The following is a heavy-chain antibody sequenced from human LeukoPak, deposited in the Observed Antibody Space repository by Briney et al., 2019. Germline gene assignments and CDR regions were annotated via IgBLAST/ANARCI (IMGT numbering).Heavy chain of an antibody. CDR3: AKQLGYCSDGSCYFPY. CDR2: IHHSGGT. J-gene: IGHJ4*02. D-gene: IGHD2-15*01. Sequence: SSGTLSLTCAVSGGSISSGNWWSWVRQPPGKGLEWIGEIHHSGGTRYNSFLKSRVTISVDKSKNQFSLNLSSVTAADTAVYYCAKQLGYCSDGSCYFPYWGQGTLVTVSS. CDR1: GGSISSGNW. V-gene: IGHV4-4*02.